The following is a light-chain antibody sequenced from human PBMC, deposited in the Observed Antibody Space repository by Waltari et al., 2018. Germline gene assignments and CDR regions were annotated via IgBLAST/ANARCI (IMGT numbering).Light chain of an antibody. V-gene: IGKV4-1*01. Sequence: IVMTQSPDSLAVSLGERATINCKSSQSILYNSNDKNYLAWYQQKQGQPPKLLIYWATTRESGVPDRFSGSGSGTEFTLPISSLEAEDVAVYYGQQYDSRRTCGQGTKVEI. CDR1: QSILYNSNDKNY. CDR2: WAT. CDR3: QQYDSRRT. J-gene: IGKJ1*01.